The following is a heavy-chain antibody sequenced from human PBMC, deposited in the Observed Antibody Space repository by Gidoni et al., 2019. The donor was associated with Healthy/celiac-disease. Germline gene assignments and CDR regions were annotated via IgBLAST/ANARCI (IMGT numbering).Heavy chain of an antibody. CDR2: ISYDGSNK. V-gene: IGHV3-30*18. CDR1: GFTFSSYG. D-gene: IGHD3-3*01. J-gene: IGHJ5*02. Sequence: QVQLVESGGGVVQPGRSLRLSCAASGFTFSSYGMHWVRQAPGKGLEWVAVISYDGSNKYYADSVKGRFTISRDNSKNTLYLQMNSLRAEDTAVYYCAKDPLGVVIGGWFDPWGQGTLVTVSS. CDR3: AKDPLGVVIGGWFDP.